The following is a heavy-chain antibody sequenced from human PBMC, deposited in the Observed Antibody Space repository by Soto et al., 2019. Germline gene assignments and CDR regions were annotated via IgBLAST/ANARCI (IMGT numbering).Heavy chain of an antibody. CDR3: ARDRCSGGSCYSHAFDI. J-gene: IGHJ3*02. V-gene: IGHV1-2*04. D-gene: IGHD2-15*01. CDR1: GYTFTGYY. Sequence: QVPLVQSGAEVKKPGASVKVSCKASGYTFTGYYMHWVRQAPGQGLEWMGWINPNSGGTNYAQKFQGWVTMTRDTSISTAYMELSRLRSDDTAVYYCARDRCSGGSCYSHAFDIWGQGTMVTVSS. CDR2: INPNSGGT.